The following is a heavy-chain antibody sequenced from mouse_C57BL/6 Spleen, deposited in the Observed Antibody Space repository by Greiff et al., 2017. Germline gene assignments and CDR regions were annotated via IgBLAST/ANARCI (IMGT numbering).Heavy chain of an antibody. V-gene: IGHV1-64*01. J-gene: IGHJ2*01. Sequence: QVQLQQPGAELVKPGASVKLSCKASGYTFTSYWMRWVKQRPGQGLEWIGMIHPNSGSTNYNEKFKSKATLTVDKSSSTAYMQLSSLTSKDTAVYYCARNPTDYFDYWGQGTTLTVSS. CDR2: IHPNSGST. CDR3: ARNPTDYFDY. CDR1: GYTFTSYW.